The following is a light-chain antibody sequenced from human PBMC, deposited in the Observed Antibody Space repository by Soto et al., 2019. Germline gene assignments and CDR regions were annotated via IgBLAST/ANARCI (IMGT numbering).Light chain of an antibody. CDR3: QQYNNWPLT. J-gene: IGKJ5*01. V-gene: IGKV3-15*01. CDR1: QSVSSS. Sequence: EIVLTQSPGTLSLSPGGRATLSCRASQSVSSSFLAWYQQKPGQSPRLLIYGASSRATGIPVRFSGSGSGTEFTLTITSLQSEYFAVYWCQQYNNWPLTFGPGTRLEIK. CDR2: GAS.